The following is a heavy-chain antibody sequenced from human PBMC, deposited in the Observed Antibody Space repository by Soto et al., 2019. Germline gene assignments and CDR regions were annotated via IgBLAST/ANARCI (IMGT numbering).Heavy chain of an antibody. CDR2: ISAYNGNT. V-gene: IGHV1-18*01. D-gene: IGHD6-13*01. J-gene: IGHJ4*02. CDR1: GYTFTSYG. Sequence: QVQLVQSGAEVKKPGASVKVSCKASGYTFTSYGISWVRQAPGQGLEWMGWISAYNGNTNYAQKLQGRVTMTTDTSTSRAYMELRRLRSDDTAVYYCARVIAAAVDFDYWGQRTLITVSS. CDR3: ARVIAAAVDFDY.